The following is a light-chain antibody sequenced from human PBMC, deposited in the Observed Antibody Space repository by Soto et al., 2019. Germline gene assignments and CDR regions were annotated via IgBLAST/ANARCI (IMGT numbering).Light chain of an antibody. V-gene: IGLV2-14*01. CDR3: SSYTSSSTDV. CDR1: SSDVGGYNY. CDR2: EVS. Sequence: QSALTQPASVSGSPGQSMTISCTGTSSDVGGYNYVSWYQQHPGKAPKLMIYEVSRRPSGVSNRFSASKSGNTASLTIAGLRAEDEGDYYCSSYTSSSTDVFGTGTKLTVL. J-gene: IGLJ1*01.